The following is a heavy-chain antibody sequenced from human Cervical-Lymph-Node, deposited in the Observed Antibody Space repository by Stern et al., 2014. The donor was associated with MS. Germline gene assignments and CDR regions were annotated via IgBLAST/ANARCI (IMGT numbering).Heavy chain of an antibody. CDR1: TFTFSAFA. J-gene: IGHJ2*01. V-gene: IGHV3-30*04. Sequence: VQLEESGGSVVQPWRSLRLSCAASTFTFSAFAMHWVRQAPGKGLEWVAVISYDAKTQFYVDSVKGRFTVSRDNSKNTLSLQMNNLRPEDTAVYYCARQMTHGPCDLWGRGTLVTVS. CDR3: ARQMTHGPCDL. CDR2: ISYDAKTQ. D-gene: IGHD2-21*02.